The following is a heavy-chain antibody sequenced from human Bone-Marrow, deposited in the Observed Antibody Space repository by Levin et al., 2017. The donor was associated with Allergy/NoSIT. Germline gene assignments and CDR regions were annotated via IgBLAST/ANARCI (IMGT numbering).Heavy chain of an antibody. D-gene: IGHD2-21*02. CDR1: GGSIRDKY. V-gene: IGHV4-59*12. Sequence: SETLSLTCNVSGGSIRDKYWSWIRQPPGKGLEWIGYIFDTTNRNYNPSLMGRLTISGDTSRNQFSLKLASVTAADTAVYFCARLLVTSRSHYFDSWGQGILVTVSS. J-gene: IGHJ4*01. CDR3: ARLLVTSRSHYFDS. CDR2: IFDTTNR.